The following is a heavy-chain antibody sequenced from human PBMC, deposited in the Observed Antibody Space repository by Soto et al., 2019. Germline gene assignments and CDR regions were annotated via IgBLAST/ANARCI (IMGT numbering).Heavy chain of an antibody. V-gene: IGHV3-15*07. D-gene: IGHD6-19*01. CDR1: GFTFSNAW. CDR2: IKSKTDGGTT. CDR3: TTDFSSSGWTDYYYGMDV. Sequence: GGSLRLSCAASGFTFSNAWMNWVRQAPGKGLEWVGRIKSKTDGGTTDYAAPVKGRFTISRDDSKNTLYLQMNSLKTEDTAVYYCTTDFSSSGWTDYYYGMDVWCQGTTVTVSS. J-gene: IGHJ6*02.